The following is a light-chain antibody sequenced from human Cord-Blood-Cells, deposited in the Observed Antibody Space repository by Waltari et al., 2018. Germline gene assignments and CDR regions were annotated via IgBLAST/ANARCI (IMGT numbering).Light chain of an antibody. CDR3: SSYTSSSTWV. Sequence: QSALTQPASVSGSPGQSITISCTGTSSDVGGYNSVSWYQQHPGKPPKLMIYDVSNRPSGVSNRFSGSKSGNTASLTISGLQAEDEADYYCSSYTSSSTWVFGGGTK. V-gene: IGLV2-14*01. CDR2: DVS. J-gene: IGLJ3*02. CDR1: SSDVGGYNS.